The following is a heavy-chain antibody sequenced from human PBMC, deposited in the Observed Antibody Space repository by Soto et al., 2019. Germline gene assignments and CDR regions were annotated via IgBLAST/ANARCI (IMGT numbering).Heavy chain of an antibody. D-gene: IGHD6-19*01. CDR3: ARDQISGSAFDI. CDR2: IYHSEST. V-gene: IGHV4-4*02. Sequence: WVRQPPGKGLEWIGEIYHSESTNYNPSLKSRVTMSVDKSKNQFSLKLSSVTAADTAVYYCARDQISGSAFDIWGQGTMVTVSS. J-gene: IGHJ3*02.